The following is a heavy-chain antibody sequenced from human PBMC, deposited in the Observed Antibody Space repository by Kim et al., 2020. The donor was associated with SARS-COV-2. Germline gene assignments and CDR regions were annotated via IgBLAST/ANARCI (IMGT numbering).Heavy chain of an antibody. V-gene: IGHV4-31*03. CDR2: IYYSGST. Sequence: SETLSLTCTVSGGSISSGGYYWSWIRQHPGKGLEWIGYIYYSGSTYYNPSLKSRVTISVDTSKNQFSLKLSSVTAADTAVYYCARVVTKYCTNGVCCHFDYWGQGTLVTVSS. J-gene: IGHJ4*02. D-gene: IGHD2-8*01. CDR3: ARVVTKYCTNGVCCHFDY. CDR1: GGSISSGGYY.